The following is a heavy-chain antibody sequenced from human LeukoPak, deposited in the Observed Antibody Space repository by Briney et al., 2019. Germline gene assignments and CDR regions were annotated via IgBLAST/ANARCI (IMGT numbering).Heavy chain of an antibody. D-gene: IGHD4-23*01. Sequence: GGSLRLSCAASGFTFSNYWMHWVRQAPGKGLVWVSRINPDGSRTDYADSVKGRFTISRDNAKNTLYLQMNSRRAEDTAVYFCARDLRGNRDYWVQGTQVTVCS. V-gene: IGHV3-74*01. J-gene: IGHJ4*02. CDR1: GFTFSNYW. CDR2: INPDGSRT. CDR3: ARDLRGNRDY.